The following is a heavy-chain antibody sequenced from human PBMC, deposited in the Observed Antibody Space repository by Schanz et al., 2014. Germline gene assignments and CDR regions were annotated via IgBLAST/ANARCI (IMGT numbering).Heavy chain of an antibody. CDR2: IGNGGVTI. V-gene: IGHV3-48*04. D-gene: IGHD1-26*01. CDR1: GFTFSSYA. Sequence: EMQLLESGGGLAQPGGSLRLSCAASGFTFSSYAMAWIRQPPGRGLEWVSYIGNGGVTIYYADSVKGRFTISRDNSKNSLFLQLNSLTADDTAVYYCARNRGSGGQNWYFDLWGRGTLXTFSS. CDR3: ARNRGSGGQNWYFDL. J-gene: IGHJ2*01.